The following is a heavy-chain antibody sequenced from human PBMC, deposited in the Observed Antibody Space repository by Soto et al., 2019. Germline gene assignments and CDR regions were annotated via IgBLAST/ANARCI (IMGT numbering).Heavy chain of an antibody. V-gene: IGHV4-4*02. J-gene: IGHJ4*02. CDR1: GDSISSSNW. CDR3: ARVRRGYYDSSGYGDY. CDR2: IYHSGST. Sequence: PSETLSLTCAVSGDSISSSNWWSWVRQPPGKGLEWIGEIYHSGSTNYNPNHKSRVTISVDKSKNQLYLKQSSVTAADTSLYYCARVRRGYYDSSGYGDYWGQGSLVTVSS. D-gene: IGHD3-22*01.